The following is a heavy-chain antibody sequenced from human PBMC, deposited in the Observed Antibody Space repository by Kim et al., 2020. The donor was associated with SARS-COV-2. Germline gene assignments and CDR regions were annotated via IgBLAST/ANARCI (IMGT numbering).Heavy chain of an antibody. J-gene: IGHJ6*02. CDR2: IIPILGIA. Sequence: SVKVSCKASGGTFSSYAISWVRQAPGQGLEWMGRIIPILGIANYAQKFQGRVTITADKSTSTAYMELSSLRSEDTAVYYCARRDIVVGSAGNYYYYGMDVWGQGTTVTVSS. CDR1: GGTFSSYA. CDR3: ARRDIVVGSAGNYYYYGMDV. V-gene: IGHV1-69*04. D-gene: IGHD2-15*01.